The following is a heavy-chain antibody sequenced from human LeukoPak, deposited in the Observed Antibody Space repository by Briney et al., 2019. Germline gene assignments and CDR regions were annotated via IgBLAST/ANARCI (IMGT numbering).Heavy chain of an antibody. CDR2: IYHSGTT. D-gene: IGHD3-10*01. CDR1: GASSSDHY. CDR3: ARLTMFRGVIYGTDWHSDL. J-gene: IGHJ2*01. Sequence: SETLSLTCTVSGASSSDHYWNWIRQPPGKGLEWIGYIYHSGTTTYNPSLKSRVTMSLDTSKNQFSLKLSSVTAADTAVYYCARLTMFRGVIYGTDWHSDLWGRGTLVTVSS. V-gene: IGHV4-59*11.